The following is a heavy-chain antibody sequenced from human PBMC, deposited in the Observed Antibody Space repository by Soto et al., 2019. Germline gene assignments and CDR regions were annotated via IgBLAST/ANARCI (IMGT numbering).Heavy chain of an antibody. CDR3: ARLVVVVAARMEDDY. V-gene: IGHV5-10-1*01. J-gene: IGHJ4*02. Sequence: PGESLKISCKGSGYSFTSYWISWVRQMPGKGLEWMGRIDPSDSYTNYSPSFQGHVTISADKSISTAYLQWSSLKASDTAMYYCARLVVVVAARMEDDYSGQGTLVPVSS. CDR2: IDPSDSYT. CDR1: GYSFTSYW. D-gene: IGHD2-15*01.